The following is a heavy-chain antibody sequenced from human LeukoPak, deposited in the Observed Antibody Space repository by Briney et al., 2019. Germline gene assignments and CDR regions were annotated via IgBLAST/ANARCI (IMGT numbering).Heavy chain of an antibody. J-gene: IGHJ5*02. Sequence: GASVTVSCKTSGYTFTVQYLHWVRQAHGQGLEWMGWINPNSGGTNYAQKFQGRVTMTRDTSISTAYMELSRLRSDDTAVYYCAVIAAAAPLYNWFDPWGQGTLVTVSS. CDR2: INPNSGGT. V-gene: IGHV1-2*02. CDR3: AVIAAAAPLYNWFDP. CDR1: GYTFTVQY. D-gene: IGHD6-13*01.